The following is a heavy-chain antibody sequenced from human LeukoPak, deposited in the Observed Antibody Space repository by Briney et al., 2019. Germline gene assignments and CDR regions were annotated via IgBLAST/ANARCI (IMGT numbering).Heavy chain of an antibody. Sequence: ASVTVSCKASGYTFTSYGISWVRQAPGQGLEWMGWISAYNGNTNYAQKLQGRVTMTTDTSTSTAYMELRSLRSDDTAVYYCAREDTVMVTPIHWGQGTLVTVSS. D-gene: IGHD5-18*01. CDR1: GYTFTSYG. CDR2: ISAYNGNT. J-gene: IGHJ4*02. CDR3: AREDTVMVTPIH. V-gene: IGHV1-18*01.